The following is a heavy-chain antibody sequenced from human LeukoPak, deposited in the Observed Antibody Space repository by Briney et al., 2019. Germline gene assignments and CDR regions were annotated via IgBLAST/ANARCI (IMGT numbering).Heavy chain of an antibody. J-gene: IGHJ5*02. CDR2: IYYSGST. CDR3: ARDPRDYYGSGSTPGWFDP. V-gene: IGHV4-59*01. D-gene: IGHD3-10*01. Sequence: SETLSLTCTVSGGSISSYYWSWIRQPPGKGLEGIGYIYYSGSTNYNPSLKSRVTISVDTSKNQFSLKLSSVTAADTAVYYCARDPRDYYGSGSTPGWFDPWGQGTLVTVSS. CDR1: GGSISSYY.